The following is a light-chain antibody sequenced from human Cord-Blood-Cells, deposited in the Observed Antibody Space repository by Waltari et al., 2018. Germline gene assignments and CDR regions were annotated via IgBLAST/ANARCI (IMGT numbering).Light chain of an antibody. Sequence: DIDMTQSPDPLAVSLGEGAHLTCQYSQSVLYSSNNKNYLAWYQQKPGQPPKLLIYLASTRESGVPDRFSGSGSGTDVTLTISSLQAEDVAVYYCQQYYSTPYTFGQGTKLEIK. V-gene: IGKV4-1*01. CDR1: QSVLYSSNNKNY. J-gene: IGKJ2*01. CDR2: LAS. CDR3: QQYYSTPYT.